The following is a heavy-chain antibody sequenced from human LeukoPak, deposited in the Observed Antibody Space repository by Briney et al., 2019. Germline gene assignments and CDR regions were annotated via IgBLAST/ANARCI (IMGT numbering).Heavy chain of an antibody. V-gene: IGHV1-46*01. D-gene: IGHD3-10*01. Sequence: ASVKVSCKASGYTFTSYYMHWVRQAPGQGLEWMGIINPSGGSTSYAQKFQGRVTMTRDMSTSTVYMELSSLRSEDTAVYYCARGDYYGSGSYYNYYYYYMDVWGKGTTVTISS. CDR2: INPSGGST. J-gene: IGHJ6*03. CDR3: ARGDYYGSGSYYNYYYYYMDV. CDR1: GYTFTSYY.